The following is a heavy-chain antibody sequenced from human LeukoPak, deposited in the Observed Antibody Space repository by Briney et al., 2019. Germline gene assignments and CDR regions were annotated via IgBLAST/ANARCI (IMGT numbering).Heavy chain of an antibody. D-gene: IGHD6-13*01. Sequence: GGSLRLSCAASGFTVSSNYMSWVRQAPGKGLEWVSVIYSGGSTYYADSVKGRFTISRDNSKNTLYLQMNSLRAEDTAVYYCAKDRSILYTSSWYFDYWGQGTLVTVSS. CDR1: GFTVSSNY. V-gene: IGHV3-53*05. CDR3: AKDRSILYTSSWYFDY. CDR2: IYSGGST. J-gene: IGHJ4*02.